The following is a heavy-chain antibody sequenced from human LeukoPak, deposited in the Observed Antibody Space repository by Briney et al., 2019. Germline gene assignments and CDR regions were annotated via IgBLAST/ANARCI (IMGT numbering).Heavy chain of an antibody. J-gene: IGHJ4*02. CDR1: GFTFTTYW. CDR2: INSDGSIT. D-gene: IGHD6-13*01. CDR3: AKDLRSSWPDDH. Sequence: GGSLRLSCAASGFTFTTYWMHWVRQAPGKGLVWVSHINSDGSITSYADSVKGRFTISRDNSKNTLYLQMNSLRAEDTAVYYCAKDLRSSWPDDHWGQGTLVTVSS. V-gene: IGHV3-74*01.